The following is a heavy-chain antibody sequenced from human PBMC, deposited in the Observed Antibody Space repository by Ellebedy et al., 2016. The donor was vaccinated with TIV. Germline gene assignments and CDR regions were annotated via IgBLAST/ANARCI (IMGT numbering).Heavy chain of an antibody. CDR2: VYYDGIDK. CDR1: GFIFSNYG. J-gene: IGHJ4*02. CDR3: ARARVNTIDF. Sequence: GGSLRLSXAASGFIFSNYGMHWVRQAPGKGLEWVAVVYYDGIDKYYADSVRGRFTISRDNSENTLYLQMDSLRPEDTARYYCARARVNTIDFWGQGTLVIVSS. D-gene: IGHD4-17*01. V-gene: IGHV3-33*01.